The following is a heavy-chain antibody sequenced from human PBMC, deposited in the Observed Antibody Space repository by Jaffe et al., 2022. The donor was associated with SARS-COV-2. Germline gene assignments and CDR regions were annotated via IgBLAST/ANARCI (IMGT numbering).Heavy chain of an antibody. J-gene: IGHJ4*02. V-gene: IGHV1-3*01. CDR2: INAGNGDT. CDR3: ARLHPTGSY. Sequence: QVQLVQSGAEVKKPGASVKISCKPSGYIFTAYAMQWVRQAPGQSLEWMGWINAGNGDTRYSQKLQGRVSITRDTSASTAYMELSSLNSEDTAVYYCARLHPTGSYWGRGTLVAVSS. D-gene: IGHD3-10*01. CDR1: GYIFTAYA.